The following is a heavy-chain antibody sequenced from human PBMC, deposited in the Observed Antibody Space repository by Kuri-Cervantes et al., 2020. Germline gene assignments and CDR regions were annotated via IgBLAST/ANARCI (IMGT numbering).Heavy chain of an antibody. CDR2: IRSKAYGGTT. CDR3: TRVKTGGYYYYYYMDV. CDR1: GFTFGDYA. Sequence: GGSLRLSCTASGFTFGDYAMSWVRQAPGKGLEWVGFIRSKAYGGTTEYAASVKGRFTISRDDSKSIAYLQMNSLKTEDTAVYYCTRVKTGGYYYYYYMDVWGKGTTVTVSS. V-gene: IGHV3-49*04. J-gene: IGHJ6*03. D-gene: IGHD2-8*02.